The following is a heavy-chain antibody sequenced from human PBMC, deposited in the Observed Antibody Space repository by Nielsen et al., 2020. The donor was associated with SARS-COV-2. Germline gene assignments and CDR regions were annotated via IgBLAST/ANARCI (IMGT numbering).Heavy chain of an antibody. CDR2: IKQDGSEK. Sequence: GGSLRLSCAASGFTFSSYWMSWVRQAPGKGLEWVANIKQDGSEKYYVDSVKGRFTISRDNAKNSLYLQMNSLRAEDTAVYYCAKGMWGIRYFDWLFDYWGQGTLVTVSS. D-gene: IGHD3-9*01. CDR1: GFTFSSYW. V-gene: IGHV3-7*03. CDR3: AKGMWGIRYFDWLFDY. J-gene: IGHJ4*02.